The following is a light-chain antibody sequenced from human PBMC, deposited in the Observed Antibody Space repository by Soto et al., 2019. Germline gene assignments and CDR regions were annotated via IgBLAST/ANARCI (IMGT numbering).Light chain of an antibody. Sequence: QSALTQPASVSGSPGQSITISCTGTSSDVGSYNLVSWYQQHPGKAPKLMIYEVSKRPSGVSNRFSGSKSGNTASLTISGVQAEDEADYYCFFYAGSSTVVFGGGTKLTVL. J-gene: IGLJ2*01. CDR2: EVS. V-gene: IGLV2-23*02. CDR3: FFYAGSSTVV. CDR1: SSDVGSYNL.